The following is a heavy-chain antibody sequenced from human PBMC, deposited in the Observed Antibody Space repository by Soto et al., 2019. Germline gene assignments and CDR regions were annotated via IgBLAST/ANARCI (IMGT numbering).Heavy chain of an antibody. Sequence: ASVKVSCKASGGTFSSYAISWVRQAPGQGLEWMGGIIPIFGTANYAQKFQGRVTITADESTSTAYMELSSLRSEDTAVYYCARDSVRGRDYDSSGPFDYWGQGTLVTVSS. D-gene: IGHD3-22*01. J-gene: IGHJ4*02. CDR1: GGTFSSYA. CDR2: IIPIFGTA. V-gene: IGHV1-69*13. CDR3: ARDSVRGRDYDSSGPFDY.